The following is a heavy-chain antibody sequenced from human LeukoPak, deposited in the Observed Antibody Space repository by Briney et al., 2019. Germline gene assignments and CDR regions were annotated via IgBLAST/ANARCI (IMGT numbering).Heavy chain of an antibody. CDR3: AKCMYSGHRRNIFDY. V-gene: IGHV3-23*01. CDR2: ITGSDDNT. Sequence: GGSLRLSCAGSGFTFSSYAMSWVRQAPGKGLEWVSVITGSDDNTYYADSVKGRFTISRDNSKNTLDLQMNSLRADDTAIYYCAKCMYSGHRRNIFDYWGQETLVTVSS. J-gene: IGHJ4*02. CDR1: GFTFSSYA. D-gene: IGHD1-26*01.